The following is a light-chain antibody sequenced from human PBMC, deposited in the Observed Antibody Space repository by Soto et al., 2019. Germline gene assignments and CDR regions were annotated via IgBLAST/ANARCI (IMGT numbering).Light chain of an antibody. CDR3: SSYTSSSTPYV. CDR1: SSDVGGYTY. J-gene: IGLJ1*01. Sequence: QSVLTQPASVSGSPGQSITISCTGTSSDVGGYTYVSWYQQHPGKAPELMIHEVSNRPSGVSNRFSGSKSGNTASLTISGLQAEDEADYYCSSYTSSSTPYVSGTGTKVTVL. CDR2: EVS. V-gene: IGLV2-14*01.